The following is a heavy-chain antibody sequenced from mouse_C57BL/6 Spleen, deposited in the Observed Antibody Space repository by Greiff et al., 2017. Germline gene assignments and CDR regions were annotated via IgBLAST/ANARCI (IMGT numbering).Heavy chain of an antibody. CDR2: INPNNGGT. V-gene: IGHV1-18*01. CDR3: ASRGYEYAWFAY. Sequence: EVQLQQSGPELVKPGASVKISCKASGYTFTDYNMDWVKQSHGKSLEWIGDINPNNGGTIYTQKFKGKATLTVDKSSSTAYMELRSLTSEDTAVYYCASRGYEYAWFAYWGQGTLVTVSA. J-gene: IGHJ3*01. CDR1: GYTFTDYN. D-gene: IGHD2-4*01.